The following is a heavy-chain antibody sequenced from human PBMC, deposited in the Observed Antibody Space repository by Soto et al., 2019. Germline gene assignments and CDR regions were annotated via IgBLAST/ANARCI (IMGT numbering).Heavy chain of an antibody. CDR2: IYYSGST. V-gene: IGHV4-59*01. CDR3: ARGSLDRTRFDY. CDR1: GGSISSYY. J-gene: IGHJ4*02. D-gene: IGHD1-1*01. Sequence: SETLSLPCTVSGGSISSYYWSWIRQPPGKGLEWIGYIYYSGSTNYNPSLKSRVTISVDTSKNQFSLKLSSVTAADTAVYYCARGSLDRTRFDYWGQGTLVTVSS.